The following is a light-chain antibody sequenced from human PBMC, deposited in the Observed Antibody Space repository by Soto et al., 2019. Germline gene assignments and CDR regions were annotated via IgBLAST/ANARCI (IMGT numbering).Light chain of an antibody. CDR1: QSVSSSH. Sequence: EIVLTQSPGTLSLSPGERATLSCRASQSVSSSHLAWYQQKVGQAPRLLIYGASSRATGTPDRFSGSGSGTDFTLTISRLEPEDFAVYSCQQYGVSPRTFRQGTKVQIK. CDR3: QQYGVSPRT. V-gene: IGKV3-20*01. CDR2: GAS. J-gene: IGKJ1*01.